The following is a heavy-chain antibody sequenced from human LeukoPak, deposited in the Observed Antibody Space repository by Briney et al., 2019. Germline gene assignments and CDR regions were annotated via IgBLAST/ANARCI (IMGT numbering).Heavy chain of an antibody. J-gene: IGHJ4*02. CDR3: TTGVNIDIVV. CDR1: GFTFSNAW. CDR2: IKSNTDGGTT. Sequence: PGGSPRLSCAASGFTFSNAWMSWVRQAPGKGLEWVGRIKSNTDGGTTDYTAPVKGRFTISRDDSNNTLYLQMNSLNAEDTGLYYCTTGVNIDIVVWGQGTLVTVSS. V-gene: IGHV3-15*01. D-gene: IGHD5-12*01.